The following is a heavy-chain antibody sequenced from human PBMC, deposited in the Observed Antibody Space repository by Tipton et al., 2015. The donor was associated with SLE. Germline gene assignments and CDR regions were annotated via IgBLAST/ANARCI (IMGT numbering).Heavy chain of an antibody. V-gene: IGHV4-59*01. J-gene: IGHJ4*02. CDR2: VSDSGST. CDR3: ARTSSDSYWGDYFDY. D-gene: IGHD3-22*01. Sequence: TLSLTCSVSGGSISPYYWSWIRQPPGKGLEWIGYVSDSGSTNYNPSLKSRVTISVDTSKNQFSLKLSSVTAADTAVYYCARTSSDSYWGDYFDYWGQGTLVTVSS. CDR1: GGSISPYY.